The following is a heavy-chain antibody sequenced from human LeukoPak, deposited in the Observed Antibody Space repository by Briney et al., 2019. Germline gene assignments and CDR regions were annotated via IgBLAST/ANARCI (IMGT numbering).Heavy chain of an antibody. D-gene: IGHD2-2*01. V-gene: IGHV1-69*13. Sequence: SVKVSCKASGGTFSSYAISWVRQAPGQGLEWMGGIIPIFGTANYAQKFQGRVTITADESTSTAYMELSSLRSEDTAVYYCARAVVPAAMVSYYYYYYMDVWGKGTTVTVSS. CDR1: GGTFSSYA. CDR2: IIPIFGTA. J-gene: IGHJ6*03. CDR3: ARAVVPAAMVSYYYYYYMDV.